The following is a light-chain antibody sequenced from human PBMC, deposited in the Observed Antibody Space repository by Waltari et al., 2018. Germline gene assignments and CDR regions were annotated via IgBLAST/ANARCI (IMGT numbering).Light chain of an antibody. CDR1: SSAVGSYNP. Sequence: QSALTQPPSVSGSPGQSVTSSCPGPSSAVGSYNPVSWYQLPPGTAPKLIIYDVSDRPSGVPDRFSGSKSGNTASLTISGLRAEDEADYYCSLYTSSTTWVFGGGTKLTVL. CDR2: DVS. V-gene: IGLV2-18*01. J-gene: IGLJ3*02. CDR3: SLYTSSTTWV.